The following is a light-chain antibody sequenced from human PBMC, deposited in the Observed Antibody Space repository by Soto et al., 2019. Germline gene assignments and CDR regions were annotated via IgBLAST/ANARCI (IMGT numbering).Light chain of an antibody. CDR3: LLFYGSVWV. J-gene: IGLJ3*02. CDR1: TGAVTSGYY. CDR2: STS. Sequence: QAVVTQEPSLTVSPGGTVTLTCASSTGAVTSGYYPNWFQQKPGQAPRALIYSTSDKQSWTPARFSGSLLGGKAALTVSGVQPEDEVEYFCLLFYGSVWVFGGGTKLTVL. V-gene: IGLV7-43*01.